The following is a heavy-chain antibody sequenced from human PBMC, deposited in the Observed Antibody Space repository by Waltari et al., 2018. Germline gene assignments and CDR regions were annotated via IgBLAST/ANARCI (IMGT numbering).Heavy chain of an antibody. CDR1: GFTFSSYA. V-gene: IGHV3-23*01. Sequence: EVQLLESGGGLVQPGGSLRLSCAASGFTFSSYAMSWVRQAPGKGLEWVSAISGSAGSTYYQDPVKGRFTISRDNSKNPLYLQMNSLRAEDTAVYYCAKVPRGDYFDYWGQGTLVTVSS. CDR2: ISGSAGST. D-gene: IGHD1-26*01. CDR3: AKVPRGDYFDY. J-gene: IGHJ4*02.